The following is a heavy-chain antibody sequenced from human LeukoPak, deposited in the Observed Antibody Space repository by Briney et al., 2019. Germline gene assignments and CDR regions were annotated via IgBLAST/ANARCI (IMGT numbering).Heavy chain of an antibody. Sequence: PGGSLRLSCAASGFTFSDYYMSWIRQAPGKGLEWVSSITSSSSYTNYADSVKGRFTISRDNAKSSLYLQMNSLRAEDTAVYYCARGPKGYYGMDVWGQGTTVTVSS. J-gene: IGHJ6*02. V-gene: IGHV3-11*05. CDR3: ARGPKGYYGMDV. CDR2: ITSSSSYT. CDR1: GFTFSDYY.